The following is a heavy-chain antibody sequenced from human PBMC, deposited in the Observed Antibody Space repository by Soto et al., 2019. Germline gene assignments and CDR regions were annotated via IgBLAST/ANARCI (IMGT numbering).Heavy chain of an antibody. Sequence: QMQLQESGPGLVKPSGTLSLTCTVSGVSINSANWWTWVRQSPGKGLEWIGEIYHSGSTNFNRSLKSRVSTSIGNSKNKFYLELTSVTAADTAVYDCDSSCGGGSCYLGAFDIWGQGTMVTVSS. D-gene: IGHD2-15*01. V-gene: IGHV4-4*02. CDR3: DSSCGGGSCYLGAFDI. J-gene: IGHJ3*02. CDR2: IYHSGST. CDR1: GVSINSANW.